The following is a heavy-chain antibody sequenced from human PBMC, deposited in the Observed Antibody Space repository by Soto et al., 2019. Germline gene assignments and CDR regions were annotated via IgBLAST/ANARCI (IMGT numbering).Heavy chain of an antibody. J-gene: IGHJ4*02. Sequence: GGSLRLSCEASGFSFSTYGMLWVRQPPGKGLEWVSFISHDGSNKYYADSVKGRFTISRDNSKNTLFVQMDNLRAEDTAIYYCSRTDHSSSLYYFHSWGQGTLVTVSS. CDR1: GFSFSTYG. CDR2: ISHDGSNK. CDR3: SRTDHSSSLYYFHS. D-gene: IGHD6-13*01. V-gene: IGHV3-30*03.